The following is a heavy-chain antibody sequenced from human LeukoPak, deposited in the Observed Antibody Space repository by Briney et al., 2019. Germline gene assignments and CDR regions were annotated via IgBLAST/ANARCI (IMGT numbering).Heavy chain of an antibody. V-gene: IGHV4-4*07. CDR2: IDTSGST. D-gene: IGHD1-20*01. J-gene: IGHJ4*02. CDR3: ARDNWNDGYFDY. CDR1: GGSISSYY. Sequence: PLETLSLTCTVSGGSISSYYWSWIRQPAGKGLEWIGRIDTSGSTNYNPSLKSRVTMSADTSKNQLSLKLSSVTAADTAVYYCARDNWNDGYFDYWGQGTLVTVSS.